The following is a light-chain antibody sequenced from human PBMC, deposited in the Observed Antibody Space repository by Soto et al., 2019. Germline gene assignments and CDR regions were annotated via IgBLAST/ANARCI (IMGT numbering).Light chain of an antibody. CDR3: QKSDSTPWT. CDR1: QSISSW. V-gene: IGKV1-39*01. J-gene: IGKJ1*01. Sequence: IQMTQSPSTLSATVGDRVTITCRASQSISSWLAWYQQKPGKAPKLLIYAASSLQSGVPSRFSGSGSGTDFTLTISDLQPEDFTTYYCQKSDSTPWTFGQGTKVDIK. CDR2: AAS.